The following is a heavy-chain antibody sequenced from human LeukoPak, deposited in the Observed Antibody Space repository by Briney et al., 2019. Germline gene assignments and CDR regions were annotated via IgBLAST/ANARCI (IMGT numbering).Heavy chain of an antibody. CDR2: LSGSGGQT. Sequence: PGGSLRLSCVASGFTFRSYAMSWVRQAPGKGLEWVSSLSGSGGQTYYADSVKGRFTISRDNAKNTLYLQMNSLRAEDTAVYYCARGLPGIAAAGDYYGMDVWGQGTTVTVSS. J-gene: IGHJ6*02. CDR3: ARGLPGIAAAGDYYGMDV. CDR1: GFTFRSYA. V-gene: IGHV3-23*01. D-gene: IGHD6-13*01.